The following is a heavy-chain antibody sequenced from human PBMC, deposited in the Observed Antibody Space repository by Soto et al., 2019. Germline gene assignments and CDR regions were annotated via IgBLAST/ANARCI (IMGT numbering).Heavy chain of an antibody. CDR2: IYWDDHK. CDR3: TLQRQQRHFFNF. Sequence: QNTLKESGPTLVTPTQTLTLTCTFSGFSLSTSVVGVGWIRQPPGKALEWLTFIYWDDHKSDSPSLKSRLTITKDTSKYQVVLTMTNLHPVDTATYDCTLQRQQRHFFNFWGQGTLVTVSS. J-gene: IGHJ4*02. V-gene: IGHV2-5*02. CDR1: GFSLSTSVVG. D-gene: IGHD6-13*01.